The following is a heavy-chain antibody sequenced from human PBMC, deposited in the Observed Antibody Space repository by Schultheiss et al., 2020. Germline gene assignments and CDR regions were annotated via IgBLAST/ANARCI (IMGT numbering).Heavy chain of an antibody. Sequence: GGSLRLSCAASGFTVSSNYMSWVRQAPGKGLEWVSAIGGSGDSTYYADSVKGRFTISRDKSKNTLYLQMNSLRAEDTAVYYCARVLSRGGRANYYYYGMDVWGQGTTVT. CDR3: ARVLSRGGRANYYYYGMDV. CDR2: IGGSGDST. V-gene: IGHV3-53*05. CDR1: GFTVSSNY. D-gene: IGHD2-15*01. J-gene: IGHJ6*02.